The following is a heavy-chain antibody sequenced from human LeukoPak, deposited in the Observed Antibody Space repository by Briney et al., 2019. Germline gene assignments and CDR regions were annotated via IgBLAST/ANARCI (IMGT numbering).Heavy chain of an antibody. CDR2: IHHSGAG. J-gene: IGHJ6*02. D-gene: IGHD3-10*01. Sequence: SETLSLTCTVSGSSISSYYWSWIRQPPGKGLEWIGYIHHSGAGNYNPSLKSRVTISVDTSKKQFSLKVSSVTAADTAVYYCARAGAPYVSGNYYNSDVWGQGTTVTVSS. CDR1: GSSISSYY. CDR3: ARAGAPYVSGNYYNSDV. V-gene: IGHV4-59*01.